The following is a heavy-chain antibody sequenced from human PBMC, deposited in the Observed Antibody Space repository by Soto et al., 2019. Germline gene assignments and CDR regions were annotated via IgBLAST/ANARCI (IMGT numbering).Heavy chain of an antibody. V-gene: IGHV3-23*01. CDR1: GFTFSSYA. J-gene: IGHJ4*02. CDR3: TKDIVTYYLASGSYYDH. CDR2: ISGNGGST. D-gene: IGHD3-10*01. Sequence: PGGSLRLSCASSGFTFSSYAMTWVRQAPGKGLEWVSGISGNGGSTYYADSVKGRFTISRDNSKSTLYLQMNSLRAEDTALYYCTKDIVTYYLASGSYYDHWGQGTLVTVSS.